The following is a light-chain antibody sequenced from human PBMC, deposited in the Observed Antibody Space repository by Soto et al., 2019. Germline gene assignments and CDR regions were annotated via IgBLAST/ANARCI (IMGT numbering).Light chain of an antibody. V-gene: IGLV1-44*01. J-gene: IGLJ1*01. Sequence: QSVLTQSPSASGTPGQRVTISCYGSSSNIGSYPVYWYQQLPGTAPKLLIYNNHQRPSGVPDRFSDSKSGTSASLAISGLQSEDEADYFCAAWDDNLNGYVFGTGSKVTVL. CDR2: NNH. CDR3: AAWDDNLNGYV. CDR1: SSNIGSYP.